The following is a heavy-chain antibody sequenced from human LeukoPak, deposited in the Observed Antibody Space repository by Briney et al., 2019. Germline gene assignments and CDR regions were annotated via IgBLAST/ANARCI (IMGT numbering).Heavy chain of an antibody. CDR3: AKDSRRIDYASNWSALDY. CDR2: ISGSGGGT. D-gene: IGHD6-13*01. V-gene: IGHV3-23*01. CDR1: GFTFSSYA. J-gene: IGHJ4*02. Sequence: PGGSLRLSCAASGFTFSSYAMSWVRQAPGKGLEWVSVISGSGGGTHYADSVKGRFTISRDNSKNTLYLQMSSLRGEDTAVYFCAKDSRRIDYASNWSALDYWGQGTLVTVSS.